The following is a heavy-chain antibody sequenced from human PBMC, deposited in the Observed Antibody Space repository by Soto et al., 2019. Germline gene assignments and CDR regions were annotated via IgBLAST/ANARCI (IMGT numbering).Heavy chain of an antibody. CDR3: ASASGAYYYGMDV. J-gene: IGHJ6*02. CDR2: IYYSGST. CDR1: GGSISSGGYY. Sequence: PSETLSLTCTVSGGSISSGGYYWSWIRQHPGKGLEWIAYIYYSGSTYYNPSLKSRVTISVDTSKNQFSLKLSSVTAADPAVYYCASASGAYYYGMDVWGQGTTVTVSS. V-gene: IGHV4-31*03. D-gene: IGHD3-10*01.